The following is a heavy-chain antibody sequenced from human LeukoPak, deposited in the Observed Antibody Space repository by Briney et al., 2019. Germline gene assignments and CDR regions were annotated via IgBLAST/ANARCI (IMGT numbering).Heavy chain of an antibody. CDR2: ISTSSSYT. CDR1: GFTFSDYY. J-gene: IGHJ5*02. Sequence: GGSLRLSCEASGFTFSDYYMSWIRQAPGQGLEWVSYISTSSSYTNYADSVKGRFTIARDNANNSLYLQMNSLRAEDTAVYYCARVRDSSGWVRPYWFDPWGQGTLVTVSS. CDR3: ARVRDSSGWVRPYWFDP. V-gene: IGHV3-11*05. D-gene: IGHD6-19*01.